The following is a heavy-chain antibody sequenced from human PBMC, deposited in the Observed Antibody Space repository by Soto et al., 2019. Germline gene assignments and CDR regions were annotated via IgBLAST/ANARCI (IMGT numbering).Heavy chain of an antibody. J-gene: IGHJ4*02. CDR2: ISYDGRVK. CDR1: VFTFSDYP. CDR3: ARDFIVGAPDYFDY. V-gene: IGHV3-30*04. D-gene: IGHD1-26*01. Sequence: HPGGSLRLSCAASVFTFSDYPMHWVRQAPGKGLEWVAVISYDGRVKYYVDSVKGRFTISRDDSKNTLYLQMNSLRVDDTAVYYCARDFIVGAPDYFDYWGQGTLVTVSS.